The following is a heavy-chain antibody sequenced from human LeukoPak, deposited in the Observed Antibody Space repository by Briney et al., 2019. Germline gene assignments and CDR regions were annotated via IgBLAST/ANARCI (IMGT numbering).Heavy chain of an antibody. Sequence: GGSLRLSCAASGFTFSSYSMIWVRQAPGKGLEWVSSINGGSTSIYYVDSVKGRFTISRDNTKNSLYLQMNSLRVEDTAVYFRARDRGGATGDLLDYWGQGTLVTVSS. CDR2: INGGSTSI. V-gene: IGHV3-21*01. D-gene: IGHD1-26*01. CDR3: ARDRGGATGDLLDY. J-gene: IGHJ4*02. CDR1: GFTFSSYS.